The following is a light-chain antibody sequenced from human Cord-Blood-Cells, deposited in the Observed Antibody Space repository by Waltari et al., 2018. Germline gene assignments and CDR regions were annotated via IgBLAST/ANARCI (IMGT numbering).Light chain of an antibody. Sequence: DIQMTQSPSTLSASVGDRVNITCRASQSISSWLAWYQQKPGKAPKLLIYDASSLESGVTSRFSGSGSGTEFTLTISSLQPDDFATYYCQQYNSYWTFGKGTKVEIK. J-gene: IGKJ1*01. CDR2: DAS. V-gene: IGKV1-5*01. CDR3: QQYNSYWT. CDR1: QSISSW.